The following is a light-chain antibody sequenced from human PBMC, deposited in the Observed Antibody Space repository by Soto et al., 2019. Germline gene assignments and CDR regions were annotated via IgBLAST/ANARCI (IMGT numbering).Light chain of an antibody. CDR1: QSVSSN. Sequence: EIVMTQSPATLSVSPGERATLSCRASQSVSSNLAWYQQKPGQAPRLLIYGASTRATGIPARFSGRGSGTDFTLTISRLEPEEVAVYYCQQYGSSPITFCHGTRLEVK. CDR2: GAS. CDR3: QQYGSSPIT. V-gene: IGKV3-15*01. J-gene: IGKJ5*01.